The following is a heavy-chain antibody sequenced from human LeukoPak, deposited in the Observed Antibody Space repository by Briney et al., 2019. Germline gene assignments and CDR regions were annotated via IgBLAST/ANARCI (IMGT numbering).Heavy chain of an antibody. J-gene: IGHJ4*02. CDR1: GFTFSSYW. D-gene: IGHD3-10*01. V-gene: IGHV3-74*01. Sequence: PGGSLRLSCAASGFTFSSYWMHWVRQAPGKGLVWVSRVSTDGSRTFYADSVKGRFTISRDNAKNALSLQINSLRAEDTAVYYCVRAFASYYGLFDYWGQGTLVTVSS. CDR3: VRAFASYYGLFDY. CDR2: VSTDGSRT.